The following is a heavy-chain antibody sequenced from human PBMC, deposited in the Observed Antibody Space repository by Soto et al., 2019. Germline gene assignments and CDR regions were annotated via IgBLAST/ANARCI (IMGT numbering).Heavy chain of an antibody. Sequence: EVQLVESGGGLVQPGGSLRLSCVASGFTVSSNYMSWVRQAPGKGLEWVSVIYSGGSTYYADSVKGRFTISRDNSKNTLYLQMNSLRAEDTAVYYCARTVGLNWNDASKGWGQGTTVTVSS. CDR2: IYSGGST. D-gene: IGHD1-20*01. CDR1: GFTVSSNY. V-gene: IGHV3-66*01. J-gene: IGHJ6*02. CDR3: ARTVGLNWNDASKG.